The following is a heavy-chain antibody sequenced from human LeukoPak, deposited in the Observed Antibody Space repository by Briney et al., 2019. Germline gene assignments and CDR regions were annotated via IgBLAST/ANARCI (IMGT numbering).Heavy chain of an antibody. CDR3: AKLVSSWYSPHWD. D-gene: IGHD6-13*01. CDR1: GFIVTDYA. J-gene: IGHJ4*02. V-gene: IGHV3-23*01. CDR2: ISASSGSA. Sequence: GGSLRLSCAVSGFIVTDYALGWVRQTPGKGLEWVSSISASSGSAYYADSVKGRFTISRDTSKNTMYLQMNSLRAEDTAVYYCAKLVSSWYSPHWDWGQGTLVTVSS.